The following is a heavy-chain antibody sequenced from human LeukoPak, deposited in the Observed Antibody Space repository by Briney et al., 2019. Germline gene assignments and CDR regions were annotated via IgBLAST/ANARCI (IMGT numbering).Heavy chain of an antibody. Sequence: SETLSLTCAVYGGSFSGYYWSWIRQPPGKGLEWIGEINHSGSTNYKPSLKSRVTISVDTSKNQFSLKLSSVTAADTAVYYCARHGIAAAGTFEYWGQGTLVTVSS. J-gene: IGHJ4*02. CDR2: INHSGST. V-gene: IGHV4-34*01. D-gene: IGHD6-13*01. CDR3: ARHGIAAAGTFEY. CDR1: GGSFSGYY.